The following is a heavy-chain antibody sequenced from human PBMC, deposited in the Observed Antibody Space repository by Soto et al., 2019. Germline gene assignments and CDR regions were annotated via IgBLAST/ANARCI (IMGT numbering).Heavy chain of an antibody. Sequence: ASVKVSCKASGYTFTSHAMHWVRQAPGQRLEWMGWINSANGNTKYSQKFQGRATMTRDTSTSTVYMELSSLRSEDTAVYYCARDRSVTLDYWGQGTLVTVSS. CDR3: ARDRSVTLDY. D-gene: IGHD4-17*01. CDR1: GYTFTSHA. V-gene: IGHV1-3*01. CDR2: INSANGNT. J-gene: IGHJ4*02.